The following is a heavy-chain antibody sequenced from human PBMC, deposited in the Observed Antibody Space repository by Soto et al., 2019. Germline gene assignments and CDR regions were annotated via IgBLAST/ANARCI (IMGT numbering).Heavy chain of an antibody. Sequence: EVQLVESGGGLVQPGGSLRLSCAASGFTFSRYWMHWVRQAPGKGLVWVSRTNNDGSSTSYADSVKGRFTISRGNAKNKLYLQMNCLRAEDTAVYYCTRGGGIEGYGMEVWGKGTTVTVSS. CDR2: TNNDGSST. J-gene: IGHJ6*04. CDR1: GFTFSRYW. D-gene: IGHD1-26*01. V-gene: IGHV3-74*01. CDR3: TRGGGIEGYGMEV.